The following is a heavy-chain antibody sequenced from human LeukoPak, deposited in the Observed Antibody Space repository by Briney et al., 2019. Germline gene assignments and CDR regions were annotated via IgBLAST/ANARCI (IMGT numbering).Heavy chain of an antibody. J-gene: IGHJ3*02. CDR3: ARGFTIFGVVNDAFDI. CDR2: IDSDGSST. Sequence: GGPLRLSCVASEFTFSNYWMHWVRQAPGKGLVWVSRIDSDGSSTTYADSVKGRFTISRDNAKNTLYLQMNSLTAEDTAVYYCARGFTIFGVVNDAFDIWGQGTMVTVSS. D-gene: IGHD3-3*01. V-gene: IGHV3-74*01. CDR1: EFTFSNYW.